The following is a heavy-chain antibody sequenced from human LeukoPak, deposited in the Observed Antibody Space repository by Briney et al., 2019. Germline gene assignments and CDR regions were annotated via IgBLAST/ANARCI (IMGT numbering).Heavy chain of an antibody. CDR2: ISGSGGST. D-gene: IGHD3-10*01. CDR1: GFTFSSYA. CDR3: AKRGGVDGSGSSYYFDY. V-gene: IGHV3-23*01. Sequence: GGSLRLSCAASGFTFSSYAMSWVRQAPGKGLEWVSAISGSGGSTYYADSVKGRFTISRDNSKNALYLQMNSLRAEDTAVYYCAKRGGVDGSGSSYYFDYWGQGTLVTVSS. J-gene: IGHJ4*02.